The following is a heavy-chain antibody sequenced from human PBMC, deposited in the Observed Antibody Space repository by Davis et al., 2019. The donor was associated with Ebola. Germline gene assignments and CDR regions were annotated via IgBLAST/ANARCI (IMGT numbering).Heavy chain of an antibody. CDR2: YSFTGNT. Sequence: ESLKISCTVSGYSISSGYFWGWTRQAPGKGLEWIGSYSFTGNTYYNPSLKSRVIISADTSKNQFSLRLSFVTAADTAVYYCARGKGYYYDSSGHWYYFDYWGQGTLVTVSS. D-gene: IGHD3-22*01. CDR3: ARGKGYYYDSSGHWYYFDY. J-gene: IGHJ4*02. V-gene: IGHV4-38-2*02. CDR1: GYSISSGYF.